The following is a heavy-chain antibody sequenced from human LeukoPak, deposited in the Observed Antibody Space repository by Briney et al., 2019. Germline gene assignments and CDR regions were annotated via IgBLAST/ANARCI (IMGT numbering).Heavy chain of an antibody. Sequence: SETLSLTCTVSGGSISSSSYYWGWIRQPPGKGLEWIGGIYYSRSTYYNPPLKSRVTTSVDMSKNQFSLKLSSVTAAGTAVYYCARQPNILGELEYYYYGMDVWGPGTTVTVSS. CDR3: ARQPNILGELEYYYYGMDV. V-gene: IGHV4-39*01. CDR2: IYYSRST. CDR1: GGSISSSSYY. J-gene: IGHJ6*02. D-gene: IGHD3-9*01.